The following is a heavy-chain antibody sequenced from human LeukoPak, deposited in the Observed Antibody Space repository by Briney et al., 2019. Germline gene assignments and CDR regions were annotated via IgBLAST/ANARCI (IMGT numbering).Heavy chain of an antibody. D-gene: IGHD5-24*01. Sequence: ASVKVSCKASGYTFTGYYMHWVRQAPGQGLEWMGWINPNSGGTNYAQKFQGRVTMTRDTSISTAYMELSRLRSDDTAVYYCARVSVDGYNWGHAFDIWGQGTMVTVSS. CDR1: GYTFTGYY. J-gene: IGHJ3*02. V-gene: IGHV1-2*02. CDR2: INPNSGGT. CDR3: ARVSVDGYNWGHAFDI.